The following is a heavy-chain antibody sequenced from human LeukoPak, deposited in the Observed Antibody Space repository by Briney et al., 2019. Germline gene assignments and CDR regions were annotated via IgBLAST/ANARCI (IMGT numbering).Heavy chain of an antibody. Sequence: ASVKVSCKASGYTFASYDINWVRQATGPGLEWMGWMNPNSGNTGYAQKFQGRVTMTRNTCISTVYMEPTSLKSEDTAVYYCARRLGSNRRYYYYMDVWGKGTTVTVSS. CDR1: GYTFASYD. J-gene: IGHJ6*03. D-gene: IGHD2-2*01. CDR3: ARRLGSNRRYYYYMDV. V-gene: IGHV1-8*01. CDR2: MNPNSGNT.